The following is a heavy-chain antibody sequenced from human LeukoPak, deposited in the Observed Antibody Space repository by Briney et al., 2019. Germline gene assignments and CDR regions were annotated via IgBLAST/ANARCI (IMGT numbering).Heavy chain of an antibody. Sequence: PGGSLRLSCAASGFTFSSYGMHWVRQAPGKGLEWVAVISYDGSNKYYADSVKGRFTTSRDNSKNTLYLQMNSLRAEDTAVYYCAKGLPDAPYYFDYWGQGTLVTVSS. CDR3: AKGLPDAPYYFDY. CDR2: ISYDGSNK. V-gene: IGHV3-30*18. D-gene: IGHD1-14*01. J-gene: IGHJ4*02. CDR1: GFTFSSYG.